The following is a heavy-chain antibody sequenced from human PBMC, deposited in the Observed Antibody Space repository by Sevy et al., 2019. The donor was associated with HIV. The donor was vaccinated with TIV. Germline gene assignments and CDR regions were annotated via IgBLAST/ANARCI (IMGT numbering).Heavy chain of an antibody. CDR2: IKEDGSEK. Sequence: GGSLRLSCATAEFTFSRHWMTWVRQAPGKGLEWVANIKEDGSEKYYVDSVKGRFTISRDNTKHSLYLRMNSLRAEDTAVYYCARDRGWFFDLWGRGTLVTVSS. CDR1: EFTFSRHW. V-gene: IGHV3-7*01. CDR3: ARDRGWFFDL. D-gene: IGHD3-10*01. J-gene: IGHJ2*01.